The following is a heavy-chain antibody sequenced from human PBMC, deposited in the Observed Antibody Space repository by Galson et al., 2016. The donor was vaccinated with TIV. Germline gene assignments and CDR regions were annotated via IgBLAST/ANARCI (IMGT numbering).Heavy chain of an antibody. Sequence: QSGAEVKKPGQSLKISCTGFGYSFTSNWIGWVRQMPGKGLEMMGIIFPSDSGTRYSPSLEGQVTFSADKSIRTAYLQWSSLKASDTAIYYCARHFRYSDSSGYHYFDSWGQGTMVTVSS. J-gene: IGHJ4*02. CDR1: GYSFTSNW. D-gene: IGHD3-22*01. V-gene: IGHV5-51*01. CDR2: IFPSDSGT. CDR3: ARHFRYSDSSGYHYFDS.